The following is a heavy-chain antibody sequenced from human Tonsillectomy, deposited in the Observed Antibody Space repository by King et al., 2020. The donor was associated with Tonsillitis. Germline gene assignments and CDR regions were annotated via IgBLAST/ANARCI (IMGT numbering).Heavy chain of an antibody. CDR3: AIDFREEWFGDLCGMDV. Sequence: VQLVESGGGLVKPGGSLRLSCAASGFTFSSYSMNWVRQAPGKGLEWVSSISSSSSYIYYADSVKGRFTISRDNAKNSLYLQMNSLRAEDTAVYYCAIDFREEWFGDLCGMDVWGQGPTLPVSS. D-gene: IGHD3-10*01. V-gene: IGHV3-21*01. CDR2: ISSSSSYI. CDR1: GFTFSSYS. J-gene: IGHJ6*02.